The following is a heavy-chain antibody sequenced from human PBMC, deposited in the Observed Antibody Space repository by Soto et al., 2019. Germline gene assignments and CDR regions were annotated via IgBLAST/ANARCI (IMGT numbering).Heavy chain of an antibody. D-gene: IGHD1-26*01. Sequence: EVKLVESGGNFVQPGESLRLSCAASGFPVGGYEFHWVRQGRGKGLERVSSIGSAGYTYYSASVRGRFTISRENAKNSLFLQMTRLRAGDTPVYFCVRGELPFYYYGMDLSGQVTTVT. V-gene: IGHV3-13*01. J-gene: IGHJ6*02. CDR1: GFPVGGYE. CDR3: VRGELPFYYYGMDL. CDR2: IGSAGYT.